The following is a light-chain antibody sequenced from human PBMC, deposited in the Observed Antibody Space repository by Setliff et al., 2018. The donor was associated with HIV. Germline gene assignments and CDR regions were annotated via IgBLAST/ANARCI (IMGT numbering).Light chain of an antibody. V-gene: IGLV2-14*03. J-gene: IGLJ1*01. CDR3: NSYTTSSTLYV. Sequence: QSALTQPASVSGSPGQSITISCTGISSDVGGYYSVSWYQQHPGKAPKLMIYDAINRPSGVSNRFSGSRSGNTASLTISGLQVEDEADYYCNSYTTSSTLYVFGPGTKVTV. CDR2: DAI. CDR1: SSDVGGYYS.